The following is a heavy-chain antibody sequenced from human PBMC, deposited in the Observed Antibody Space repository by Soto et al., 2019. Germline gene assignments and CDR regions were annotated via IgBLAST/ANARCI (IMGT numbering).Heavy chain of an antibody. CDR2: VFYTGFT. CDR3: ATSQKGYTGKYSQH. J-gene: IGHJ1*01. CDR1: GGAISGSYYY. Sequence: SDTLSLTCFVSGGAISGSYYYGGWLRQSPGKGPEWIGGVFYTGFTSYNPSLESRVSVSVDTSKNQFSLKVSGVSAADTAMYYCATSQKGYTGKYSQHRGEGALVTISS. V-gene: IGHV4-39*01. D-gene: IGHD2-15*01.